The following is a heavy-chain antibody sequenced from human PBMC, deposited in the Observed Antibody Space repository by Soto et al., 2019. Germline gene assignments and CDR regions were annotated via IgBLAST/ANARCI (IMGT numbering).Heavy chain of an antibody. V-gene: IGHV1-69*13. J-gene: IGHJ6*02. CDR3: ATDIXVVPAAKRVYYYYGMDV. CDR1: GGTFSIYA. D-gene: IGHD2-2*01. Sequence: SVKVSCKASGGTFSIYAISWVRQAPGQGLEWMGGIIPIFGTANYAQKFQGRVTITADESTSTAYMELSSLRSEDTAVYYCATDIXVVPAAKRVYYYYGMDVWGQGTTVTVSS. CDR2: IIPIFGTA.